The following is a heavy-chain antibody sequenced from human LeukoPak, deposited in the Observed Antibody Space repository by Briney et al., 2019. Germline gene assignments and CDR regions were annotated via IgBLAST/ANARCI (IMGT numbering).Heavy chain of an antibody. D-gene: IGHD7-27*01. V-gene: IGHV1-2*02. CDR2: INPNSGGI. J-gene: IGHJ3*02. CDR3: ARGILLGMWKAFDI. Sequence: ASVKVSSKASGYTFTGYYIHWVRQAPGQGLEWMGSINPNSGGINDAQKFQGRVTMTRDTSISTVYMELSSLTSDDTAVYYCARGILLGMWKAFDIWGQGTMVTVSS. CDR1: GYTFTGYY.